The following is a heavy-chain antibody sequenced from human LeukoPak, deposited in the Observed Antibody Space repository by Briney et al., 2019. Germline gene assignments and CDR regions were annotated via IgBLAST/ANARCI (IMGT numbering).Heavy chain of an antibody. CDR2: ISSSGSTI. V-gene: IGHV3-11*01. CDR3: AREGAGITMVRGVKYAFDI. D-gene: IGHD3-10*01. J-gene: IGHJ3*02. Sequence: GGSLRLSCAASGFTSSDYYMSWIRQAPGKGLEWVSYISSSGSTIYYADSVKGRFTISRDNAKNSLYLQMNSLRAEDTAVYYCAREGAGITMVRGVKYAFDIWGQGTMVTVSS. CDR1: GFTSSDYY.